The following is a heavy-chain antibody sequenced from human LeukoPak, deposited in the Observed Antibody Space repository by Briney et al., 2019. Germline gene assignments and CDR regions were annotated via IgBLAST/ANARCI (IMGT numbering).Heavy chain of an antibody. D-gene: IGHD2-2*02. CDR3: ASYCSSTSCYIGDY. J-gene: IGHJ4*02. CDR2: INPNSGGT. V-gene: IGHV1-2*02. CDR1: GYTFTDYY. Sequence: ASVKVSCKASGYTFTDYYIHWVRQAPGQGLEWMGWINPNSGGTNYAQKFQGRVTMTRDTSISTAYMELSGLRSDDTAVYYCASYCSSTSCYIGDYWGQGTLVTVSS.